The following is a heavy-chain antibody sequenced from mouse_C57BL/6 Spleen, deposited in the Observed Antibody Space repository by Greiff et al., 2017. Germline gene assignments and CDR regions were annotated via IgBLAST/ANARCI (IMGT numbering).Heavy chain of an antibody. CDR2: IDPSDSYT. J-gene: IGHJ2*01. D-gene: IGHD4-1*01. Sequence: QVQLQQPGAELVRPGTSVTLSCKASGYTFTSYWMHWVKQRPGQGLEWIGVIDPSDSYTNYNQKFKGKATLTVDTSSSTAYMQLSSLTSADSAVYYCARGLTGTTSYFDYWGQGTTLTVSS. CDR1: GYTFTSYW. V-gene: IGHV1-59*01. CDR3: ARGLTGTTSYFDY.